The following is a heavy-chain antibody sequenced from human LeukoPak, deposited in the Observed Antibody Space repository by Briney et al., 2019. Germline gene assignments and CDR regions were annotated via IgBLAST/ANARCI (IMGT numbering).Heavy chain of an antibody. CDR2: IYHSGST. CDR1: GGSISSGGYY. J-gene: IGHJ3*02. Sequence: PSQTLSLTCTVSGGSISSGGYYWSWIRQPPGKGLEWIGYIYHSGSTYYNPSLKSRVTISVDRSKNQFSLKLSSVTAADTAVYYCARGAVASAFDIWGQGTMVTVSS. CDR3: ARGAVASAFDI. V-gene: IGHV4-30-2*01. D-gene: IGHD6-19*01.